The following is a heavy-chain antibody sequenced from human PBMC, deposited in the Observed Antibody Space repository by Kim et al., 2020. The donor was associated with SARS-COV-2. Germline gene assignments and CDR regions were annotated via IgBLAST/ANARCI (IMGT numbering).Heavy chain of an antibody. CDR2: ISAYNGNT. CDR3: ARSLVSSSSWFYGY. V-gene: IGHV1-18*01. D-gene: IGHD6-13*01. Sequence: ASVKVSCKASGYTFTSYGISWVRQAPGQGLEWMGWISAYNGNTNYAQKLQGRVTMTTDTSTSTAYMELRSLRSDDTAVYYCARSLVSSSSWFYGYWGQGTLVTVSS. CDR1: GYTFTSYG. J-gene: IGHJ4*02.